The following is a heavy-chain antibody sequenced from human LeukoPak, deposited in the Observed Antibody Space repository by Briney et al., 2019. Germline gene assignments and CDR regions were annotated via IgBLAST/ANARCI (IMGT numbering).Heavy chain of an antibody. J-gene: IGHJ4*02. CDR3: ASMRRGGHTAAHYYFDY. V-gene: IGHV1-2*02. CDR2: INPNSGGT. CDR1: GYTFTGYY. Sequence: ASVKVSCKASGYTFTGYYMHWVRQAPGQGLEWMGWINPNSGGTNYAQKFQGRVTMTRDTSISTAYMELSRLRSDDTAVYYCASMRRGGHTAAHYYFDYRGQGTLVTVSS. D-gene: IGHD2-2*01.